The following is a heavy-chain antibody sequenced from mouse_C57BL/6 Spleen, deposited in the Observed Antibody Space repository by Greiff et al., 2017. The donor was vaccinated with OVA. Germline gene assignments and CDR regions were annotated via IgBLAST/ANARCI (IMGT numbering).Heavy chain of an antibody. CDR1: GYTFTDYY. CDR2: INPNNGGT. V-gene: IGHV1-26*01. Sequence: VQLQQSGPELVKPGASVQISCKASGYTFTDYYMNWVKQSHGKSLEWIGDINPNNGGTSYNQKFKGKATLTVDKSSSTAYMELRSLTSEDSAFYYCAGWDGNYPALFAYWGQGTLVTVSA. CDR3: AGWDGNYPALFAY. J-gene: IGHJ3*01. D-gene: IGHD2-1*01.